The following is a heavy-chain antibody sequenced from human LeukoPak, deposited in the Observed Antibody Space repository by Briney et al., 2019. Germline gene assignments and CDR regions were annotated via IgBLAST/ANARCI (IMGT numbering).Heavy chain of an antibody. Sequence: SETLSLTCTVSGYSISSGYYWSWIRQPPGKGLEWIGYIYYSGSTNYNPSLKSRVTISVDTSKNQFSLKLSSVTAADTAVYYCARTFYDILTGYYADRYDSWGQGTLVTVSS. V-gene: IGHV4-61*01. D-gene: IGHD3-9*01. CDR2: IYYSGST. J-gene: IGHJ4*02. CDR1: GYSISSGYY. CDR3: ARTFYDILTGYYADRYDS.